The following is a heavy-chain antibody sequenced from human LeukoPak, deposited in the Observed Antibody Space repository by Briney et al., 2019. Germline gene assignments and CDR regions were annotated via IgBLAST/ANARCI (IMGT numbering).Heavy chain of an antibody. CDR1: GFTFDDYA. D-gene: IGHD4-11*01. Sequence: GRSLRLSCAASGFTFDDYAMHWVRQAPGKGLEWVSGISWNSGSIGYADSVKGRFTISRDNSKNTLYLQMNSLRAEDTAVYYCARVRYSNNYYFDYWGQGTLVTVSS. V-gene: IGHV3-9*01. J-gene: IGHJ4*02. CDR3: ARVRYSNNYYFDY. CDR2: ISWNSGSI.